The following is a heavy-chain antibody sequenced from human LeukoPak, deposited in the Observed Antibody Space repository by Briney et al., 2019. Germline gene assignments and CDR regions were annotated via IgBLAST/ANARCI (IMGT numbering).Heavy chain of an antibody. CDR1: GFTFSSYS. D-gene: IGHD5-12*01. CDR3: ARGVDSNWFDP. V-gene: IGHV3-21*01. CDR2: ISSSSYI. J-gene: IGHJ5*02. Sequence: GGSLRLSCAASGFTFSSYSMNWVRQAPGKGLEWVSSISSSSYIYYADSVKGRFTISRDNAKNSLYLQMNSLRAEDTAVYYCARGVDSNWFDPWGQGTLVTVSS.